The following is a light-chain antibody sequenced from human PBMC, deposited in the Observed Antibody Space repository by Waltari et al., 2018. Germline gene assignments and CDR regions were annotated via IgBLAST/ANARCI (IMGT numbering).Light chain of an antibody. Sequence: QSALTQPRSVSGSPGQSVTIPCAVTRPHLGAGYVVHWYQHLPARAPTLLIYGSSHRPSGVPDRFSGSQSGSSASLSITGLQAEDEAHYYCQSYDSGLGDSLVFGGGTKLTVL. CDR1: RPHLGAGYV. J-gene: IGLJ3*02. V-gene: IGLV1-40*01. CDR2: GSS. CDR3: QSYDSGLGDSLV.